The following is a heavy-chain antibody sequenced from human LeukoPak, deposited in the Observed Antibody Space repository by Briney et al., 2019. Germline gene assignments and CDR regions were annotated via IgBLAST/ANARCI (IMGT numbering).Heavy chain of an antibody. V-gene: IGHV3-11*01. CDR3: ARGLSRYYYDSSGYSKPYYFDY. Sequence: PGGSLRLSCAASGFTFSDYYMSWIRQAPGKGLEWVSYISSSGSTIYYADSVKGRFTISRDNAKNSLYLQMNSLRSEDTAVYYCARGLSRYYYDSSGYSKPYYFDYWGQGTLVTVSS. D-gene: IGHD3-22*01. J-gene: IGHJ4*02. CDR2: ISSSGSTI. CDR1: GFTFSDYY.